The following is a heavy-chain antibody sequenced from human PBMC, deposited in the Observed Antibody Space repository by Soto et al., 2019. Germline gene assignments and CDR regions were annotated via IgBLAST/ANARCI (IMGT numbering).Heavy chain of an antibody. Sequence: QVQLQESGPGLVKPSGTLSLTCAVSGDSISSSNWWSWVRQPPGKGLEWIGEIYHSGSTNYNPSLKSRVTISVDKSKNQFSLKLSSVTAADTAMYYCANKLYQFPGWFDPWGQGTLVTVSS. CDR2: IYHSGST. D-gene: IGHD2-2*01. J-gene: IGHJ5*02. V-gene: IGHV4-4*02. CDR3: ANKLYQFPGWFDP. CDR1: GDSISSSNW.